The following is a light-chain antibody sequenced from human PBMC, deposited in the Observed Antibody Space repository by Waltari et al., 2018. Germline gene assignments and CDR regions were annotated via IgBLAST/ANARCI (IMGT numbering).Light chain of an antibody. CDR2: ETN. CDR1: APNIGINH. Sequence: QSVLTQTPSVSAAPGQRVTISCSGTAPNIGINHVSWYQQFPGTAPKLLVHETNKRPSGIPDRFSGSKSGASATLDITGLQTGDEADYYCGTWDLSLNSGVFGGGTKLTVL. CDR3: GTWDLSLNSGV. V-gene: IGLV1-51*02. J-gene: IGLJ3*02.